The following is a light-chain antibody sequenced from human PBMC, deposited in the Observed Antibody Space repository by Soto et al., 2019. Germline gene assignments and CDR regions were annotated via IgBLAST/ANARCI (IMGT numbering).Light chain of an antibody. J-gene: IGKJ1*01. CDR3: QQYVEWPRT. Sequence: EVVMTQSPGTVSVAPGDRATLSCRASQDVRRNLAWYQQKPGQPPRLLFSVASTRATGVPARFTASGSGTDFTLTISSLQSEDFALYYCQQYVEWPRTFGLGTRVEI. V-gene: IGKV3-15*01. CDR1: QDVRRN. CDR2: VAS.